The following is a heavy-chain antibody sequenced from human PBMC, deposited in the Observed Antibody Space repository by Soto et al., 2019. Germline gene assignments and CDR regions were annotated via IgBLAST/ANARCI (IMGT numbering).Heavy chain of an antibody. CDR1: GYRFTCYA. Sequence: GVPVKVSCKASGYRFTCYAMYWARQAPGPGLEWMGWICACNGNTNYAQNLQGRVTMNTDTSTSTAYMELRTLRSNDTAVYYCAREYYYGSEPTYWGQGTLVTVSS. D-gene: IGHD3-10*01. J-gene: IGHJ4*02. CDR2: ICACNGNT. V-gene: IGHV1-18*01. CDR3: AREYYYGSEPTY.